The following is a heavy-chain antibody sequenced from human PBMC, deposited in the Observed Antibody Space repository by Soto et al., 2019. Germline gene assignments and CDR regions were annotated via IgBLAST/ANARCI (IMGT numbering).Heavy chain of an antibody. Sequence: QVQLVQSGAEVKKPGASVKVSCKASGYTFTNYDIHWVRQATGQGLEWMGWMNPDSGNTGQSKQFQGRVTMPRDTSISTAYMEMTTLRSEDTAVSYCARGRSRRTWFDTWGQGTLVTVSS. CDR2: MNPDSGNT. V-gene: IGHV1-8*01. CDR1: GYTFTNYD. J-gene: IGHJ5*02. CDR3: ARGRSRRTWFDT.